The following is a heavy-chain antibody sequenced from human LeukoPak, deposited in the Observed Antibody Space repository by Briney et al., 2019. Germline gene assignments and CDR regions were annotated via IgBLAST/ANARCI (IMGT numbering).Heavy chain of an antibody. Sequence: PGRSLRLSCAASGFTFSSYAMHWVRQAPGKGLEWVAVISYDGSNKYYADSVKGRFTISRDNAKNTLYLQMNSLRAEDTAVYYCAKRLRDIVGARNAFDIWGQGTMVSVSS. V-gene: IGHV3-30-3*02. J-gene: IGHJ3*02. CDR2: ISYDGSNK. CDR3: AKRLRDIVGARNAFDI. D-gene: IGHD1-26*01. CDR1: GFTFSSYA.